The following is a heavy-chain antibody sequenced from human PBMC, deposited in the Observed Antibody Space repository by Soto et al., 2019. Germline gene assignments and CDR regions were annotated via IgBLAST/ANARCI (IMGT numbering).Heavy chain of an antibody. Sequence: PSETLSLTCTVSGGSISSGCYYWSWIRQHPGKGMEWIGYIYYSGSTYYNPSLKSRVTISGDTSKNQFSLKLSSVTAADTAVYYCARGGDYCSGGSCYSRAEYFQHWGQGTLVTVSS. J-gene: IGHJ1*01. V-gene: IGHV4-31*03. CDR1: GGSISSGCYY. D-gene: IGHD2-15*01. CDR3: ARGGDYCSGGSCYSRAEYFQH. CDR2: IYYSGST.